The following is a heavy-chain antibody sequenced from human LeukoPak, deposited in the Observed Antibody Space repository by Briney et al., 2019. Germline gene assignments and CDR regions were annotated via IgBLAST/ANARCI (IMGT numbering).Heavy chain of an antibody. CDR2: ISSSGSTI. CDR1: GFTFSDYY. Sequence: GGSLRLSCAASGFTFSDYYMSWIRQAPGKGLEWVSYISSSGSTIYYADSVKGRFTISRDNAKNSLYLQMNSLRAEDTAVYYCAKGERYSSGWYGGYYFDYWGQGTLVTVSS. CDR3: AKGERYSSGWYGGYYFDY. D-gene: IGHD6-19*01. J-gene: IGHJ4*02. V-gene: IGHV3-11*01.